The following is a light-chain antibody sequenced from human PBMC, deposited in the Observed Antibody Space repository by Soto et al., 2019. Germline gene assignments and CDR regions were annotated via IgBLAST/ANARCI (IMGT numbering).Light chain of an antibody. Sequence: EIVMTQSPATLSVSPGERATLSCRASQSVGTNLAWYQQKPGQPPRLLIYSTTTRATGIPPRFSGYKSGTEFSLTISSLQSEDFAVYYCQHYNDWPLTFGGGTKVEIK. J-gene: IGKJ4*01. CDR3: QHYNDWPLT. V-gene: IGKV3-15*01. CDR1: QSVGTN. CDR2: STT.